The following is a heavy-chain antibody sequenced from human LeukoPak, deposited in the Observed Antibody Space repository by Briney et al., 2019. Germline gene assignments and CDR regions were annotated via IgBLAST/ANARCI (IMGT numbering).Heavy chain of an antibody. CDR1: GGSFSGYY. Sequence: PSETLSLTCAVYGGSFSGYYWSWIRQPPGKGLEWIGEINHSGSTNYNPSLKSRVTISVDTSKNQFSLKLSSVTAADTAVYYCARGVRNNYYYGSGSYYPNWGQGTLVTVSS. D-gene: IGHD3-10*01. CDR2: INHSGST. V-gene: IGHV4-34*01. CDR3: ARGVRNNYYYGSGSYYPN. J-gene: IGHJ4*02.